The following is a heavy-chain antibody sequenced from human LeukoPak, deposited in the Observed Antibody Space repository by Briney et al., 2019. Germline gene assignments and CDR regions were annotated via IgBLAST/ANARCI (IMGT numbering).Heavy chain of an antibody. CDR3: AKDQGYYGSGSPFDY. Sequence: GGSLRLSCAASGFTFSSYAMSWVRQAPGKGLEWVSAISGSGGSTYYADSVKGRFTISRDNSKNTLYLHMNSLRAEDTAVYYCAKDQGYYGSGSPFDYWGQGTLVTVSS. CDR2: ISGSGGST. CDR1: GFTFSSYA. D-gene: IGHD3-10*01. J-gene: IGHJ4*02. V-gene: IGHV3-23*01.